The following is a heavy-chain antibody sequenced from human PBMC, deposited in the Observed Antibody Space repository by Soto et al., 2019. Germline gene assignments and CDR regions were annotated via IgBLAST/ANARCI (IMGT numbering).Heavy chain of an antibody. Sequence: QVRLVQPGAEVKKPGASVKVSCKASGYTFTSNGVSWVRQAPGQGLEWMGWISTYNGNTNYAQKLQGRVTMTTDTXTXXAYRELRSLRYDDTAVYYCARVPDMKGYSYGNPGYWGQGTLVTVSS. CDR1: GYTFTSNG. D-gene: IGHD5-18*01. CDR2: ISTYNGNT. V-gene: IGHV1-18*01. CDR3: ARVPDMKGYSYGNPGY. J-gene: IGHJ4*02.